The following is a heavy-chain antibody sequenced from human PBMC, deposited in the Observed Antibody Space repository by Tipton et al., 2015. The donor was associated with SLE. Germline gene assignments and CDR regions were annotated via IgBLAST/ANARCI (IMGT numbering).Heavy chain of an antibody. Sequence: TLSLTCNVSGGSISSGSYYWSWIRQPAGKGLEWIGRFYTRGRTNYNPSLNSRVTISIDTSRNQFSLKLSSVTAADPAVYYCARERITNWGSAMDVWGKGTTVTVSS. CDR3: ARERITNWGSAMDV. V-gene: IGHV4-61*02. CDR1: GGSISSGSYY. CDR2: FYTRGRT. D-gene: IGHD7-27*01. J-gene: IGHJ6*03.